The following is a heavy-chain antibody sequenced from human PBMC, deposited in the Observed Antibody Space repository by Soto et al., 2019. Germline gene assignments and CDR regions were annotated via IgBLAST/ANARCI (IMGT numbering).Heavy chain of an antibody. CDR2: INYNGGST. J-gene: IGHJ6*02. V-gene: IGHV3-64D*06. CDR3: VKDAHLGHFRGMDV. D-gene: IGHD3-10*01. Sequence: GGSLTLSCTASGFTFSSYSLHWVRQPPGKGLEYVSAINYNGGSTYYADSEKGRFTISRENSKHTLFLQISSLRAEDTAVYYCVKDAHLGHFRGMDVWGQGTTVTVSS. CDR1: GFTFSSYS.